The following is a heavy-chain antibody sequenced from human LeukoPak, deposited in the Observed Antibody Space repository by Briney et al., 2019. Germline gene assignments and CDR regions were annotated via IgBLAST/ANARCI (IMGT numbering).Heavy chain of an antibody. D-gene: IGHD1-1*01. CDR2: IIPILGIA. V-gene: IGHV1-69*04. Sequence: SVKVSCKASGGTFSSYAISWVRQAPGQGLEWMGRIIPILGIANYAQKFQGRVTITADKSTSTAYMELSSLRSEDTAVYYCAGRGTTGTTSRDAFDIWGQGTMVTVSS. CDR1: GGTFSSYA. J-gene: IGHJ3*02. CDR3: AGRGTTGTTSRDAFDI.